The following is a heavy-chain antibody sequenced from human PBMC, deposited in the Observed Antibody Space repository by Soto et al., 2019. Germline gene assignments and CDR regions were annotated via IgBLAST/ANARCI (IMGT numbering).Heavy chain of an antibody. CDR3: TTGRYYDILTGHHYVAY. J-gene: IGHJ4*02. V-gene: IGHV3-15*01. CDR2: IKSKTDGGTA. D-gene: IGHD3-9*01. CDR1: GFNLSHPW. Sequence: EVQLEESGGGLGKPGGSLRLSCVASGFNLSHPWMTWVRQAAGKGLEWVGHIKSKTDGGTADYAAPVKGRFTISRDDSKNTVYLQMNSLRTEDTAVYYCTTGRYYDILTGHHYVAYWGQGTLVTVSS.